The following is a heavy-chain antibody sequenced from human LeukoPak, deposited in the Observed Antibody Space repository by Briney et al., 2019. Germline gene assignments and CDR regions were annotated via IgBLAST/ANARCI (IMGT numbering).Heavy chain of an antibody. Sequence: PGGSLRLSCTAPGFTFSSYGMHWVRQAPGKGLEWVAVIWYDGSNKYYADSVKGRFTISRDNSKNTLYLQMNSLRAEDTAVYYCAKDLGYCSGGSCYGNDAFDIWGQGTMVTVSS. CDR1: GFTFSSYG. J-gene: IGHJ3*02. CDR2: IWYDGSNK. V-gene: IGHV3-33*06. D-gene: IGHD2-15*01. CDR3: AKDLGYCSGGSCYGNDAFDI.